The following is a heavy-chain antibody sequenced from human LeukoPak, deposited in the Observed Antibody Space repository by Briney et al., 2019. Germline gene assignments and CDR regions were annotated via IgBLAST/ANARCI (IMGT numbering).Heavy chain of an antibody. V-gene: IGHV3-23*01. CDR1: GFTFSSYA. CDR2: ISGSGGST. CDR3: AKGGLWFGEFKLGDY. D-gene: IGHD3-10*01. Sequence: GGSLRLSCAASGFTFSSYAMSWVRQAPGKGLEWVSAISGSGGSTYYADSVKGRFTISRDNSKNTLYLQMNSLRAEDTAVYYCAKGGLWFGEFKLGDYWGQGTLVTVSS. J-gene: IGHJ4*02.